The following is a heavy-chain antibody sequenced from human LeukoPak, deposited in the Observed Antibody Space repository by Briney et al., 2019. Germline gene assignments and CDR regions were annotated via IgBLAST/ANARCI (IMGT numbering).Heavy chain of an antibody. V-gene: IGHV3-15*04. Sequence: GGSLRLSCAASGFTFSNAWMSWVRQAPGKGLEWVGRIESKTDGGTTDYTAPVKGRFTISRDDSKNTLYLQMNSLKTEDTAVYYCTTDYSISWGYWGQGTLVTVSS. CDR1: GFTFSNAW. CDR3: TTDYSISWGY. J-gene: IGHJ4*02. CDR2: IESKTDGGTT. D-gene: IGHD6-13*01.